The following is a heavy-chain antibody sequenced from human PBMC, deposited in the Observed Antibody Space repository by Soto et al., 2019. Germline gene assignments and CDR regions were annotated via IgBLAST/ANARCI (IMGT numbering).Heavy chain of an antibody. V-gene: IGHV4-59*08. Sequence: SETLSLTCTVSGGSISSYYWSWIRQPPGKRLEWIGYIYYNGNTNYNPSLKSRLTISIDPSKNQFSLKLSSLSAADTAVYYCARHSPPFFYGSGPWDVWGQGTTVTVSS. J-gene: IGHJ6*02. CDR1: GGSISSYY. CDR2: IYYNGNT. D-gene: IGHD3-10*01. CDR3: ARHSPPFFYGSGPWDV.